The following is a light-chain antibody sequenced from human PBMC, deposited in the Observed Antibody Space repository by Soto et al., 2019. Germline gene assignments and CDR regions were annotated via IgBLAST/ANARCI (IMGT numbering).Light chain of an antibody. CDR2: EGS. V-gene: IGLV2-23*01. CDR3: CSYAGSSTYV. Sequence: QSVLTQPASVSGSPGQSITISCTGTSSDVGSYNLVSWYQQHPGKAPKLMIYEGSKRPSGVSNRFSGSKSGNTASLTISGIQAEEETAYYCCSYAGSSTYVFGTGTKVTVL. J-gene: IGLJ1*01. CDR1: SSDVGSYNL.